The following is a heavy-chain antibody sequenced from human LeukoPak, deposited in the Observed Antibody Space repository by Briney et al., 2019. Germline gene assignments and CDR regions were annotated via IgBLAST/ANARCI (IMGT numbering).Heavy chain of an antibody. J-gene: IGHJ3*02. Sequence: TGGSLRLSCAASGSTFSSYWMSWVRQAPGKGLEWVANIKQDGSEKYYVDSVKGRFTISRDNAKNSLYLQMNSLRAEDTAVYYCARHCSGGSCSSWGDAFDIWGQGTMVTVSS. CDR2: IKQDGSEK. D-gene: IGHD2-15*01. CDR1: GSTFSSYW. V-gene: IGHV3-7*01. CDR3: ARHCSGGSCSSWGDAFDI.